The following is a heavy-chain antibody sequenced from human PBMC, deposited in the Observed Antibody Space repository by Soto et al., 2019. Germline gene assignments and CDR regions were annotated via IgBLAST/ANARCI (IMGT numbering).Heavy chain of an antibody. Sequence: QVQLVESGGGVVQPGRSLRLSCAASGFTFSSYGMHWVRQAPGKGLEWVAVISYDGSNKYYADSVKGRFTISRDNSKNTLYLQMNSLRAEDTAVYYCATDGPRYGDYLDYWGQGTLVTVSS. D-gene: IGHD4-17*01. CDR3: ATDGPRYGDYLDY. CDR2: ISYDGSNK. J-gene: IGHJ4*02. V-gene: IGHV3-30*03. CDR1: GFTFSSYG.